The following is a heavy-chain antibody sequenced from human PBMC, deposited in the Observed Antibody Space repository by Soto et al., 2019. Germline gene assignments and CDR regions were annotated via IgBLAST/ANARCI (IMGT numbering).Heavy chain of an antibody. D-gene: IGHD4-17*01. CDR2: IYYSGNT. Sequence: WTWIRQFPGKGLEWLAHIYYSGNTYYNPSLKSRLSISQDTSTNQFSLSLTSVTAADTAVYCCARGAADYGNAFDIWGQGTLVTVSS. V-gene: IGHV4-31*02. CDR3: ARGAADYGNAFDI. J-gene: IGHJ3*02.